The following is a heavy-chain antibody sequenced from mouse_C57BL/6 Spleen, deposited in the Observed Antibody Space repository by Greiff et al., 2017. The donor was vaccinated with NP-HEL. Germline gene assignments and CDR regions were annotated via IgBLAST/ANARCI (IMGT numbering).Heavy chain of an antibody. CDR3: ARTWVARGMDY. D-gene: IGHD1-1*02. J-gene: IGHJ4*01. V-gene: IGHV1-9*01. Sequence: VQLQQSGAELMKPGASVKLSCKATGYTFTGYWIEWVKQRPGHGLEWIGEILPGSGNTNYNEKFKGKATFTADTSSNTAYMQLSSLTTEDSAIYYCARTWVARGMDYWGQGTSVTVSS. CDR2: ILPGSGNT. CDR1: GYTFTGYW.